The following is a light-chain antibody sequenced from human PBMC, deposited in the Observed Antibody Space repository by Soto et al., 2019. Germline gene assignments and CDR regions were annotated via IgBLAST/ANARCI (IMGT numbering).Light chain of an antibody. CDR2: SIS. CDR1: ESVTNSF. CDR3: QQYSTLPHT. J-gene: IGKJ2*01. Sequence: NVLTQSPGTLSLSPGERATLSCRASESVTNSFFAWYQQKPGQAPRLLIYSISSRATGIPDRFSGSGSGTDFTLSISRLEPEDFVVYYCQQYSTLPHTFGQGTKLEV. V-gene: IGKV3-20*01.